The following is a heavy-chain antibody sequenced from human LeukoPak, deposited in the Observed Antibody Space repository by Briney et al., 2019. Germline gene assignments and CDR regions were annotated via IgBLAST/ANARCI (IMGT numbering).Heavy chain of an antibody. V-gene: IGHV3-30*18. CDR2: ISYDGSNK. J-gene: IGHJ4*02. Sequence: PGGSLRLSCAVSGFTFSSYGMHWVRQAPGKGLEWVAVISYDGSNKYYADSVKGRFTISRDNSKNTLYLQMNSLRAEDTAVYYCAKFLGGYDSSGYFDFDYWGQGTLVTVSS. CDR1: GFTFSSYG. CDR3: AKFLGGYDSSGYFDFDY. D-gene: IGHD3-22*01.